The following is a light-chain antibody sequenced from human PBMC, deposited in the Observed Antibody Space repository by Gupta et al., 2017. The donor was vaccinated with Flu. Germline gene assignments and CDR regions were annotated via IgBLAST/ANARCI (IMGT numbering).Light chain of an antibody. CDR2: AAS. CDR1: QGISSY. CDR3: QQLSTYPLT. Sequence: DIQLTQSPSFLSAPVGDRVSITCRASQGISSYLVWYQQKPGKAPKLLIYAASILQSGVPSRFSGSGSGTEFTLTISSLQPEDFATYYCQQLSTYPLTFGGGTEVEIK. J-gene: IGKJ4*01. V-gene: IGKV1-9*01.